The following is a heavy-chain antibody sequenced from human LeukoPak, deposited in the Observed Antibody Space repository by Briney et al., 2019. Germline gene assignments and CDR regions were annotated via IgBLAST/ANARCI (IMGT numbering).Heavy chain of an antibody. CDR3: ARQVRSTTWNYGMDV. CDR1: GGSISSSY. Sequence: KASETLSLTCTVSGGSISSSYWSWIRQPPGKGLEWIGYIYYSGNTDYNPSLKTRVTISVDSSKNQFSLKLSSVTAADTAVYYCARQVRSTTWNYGMDVWGQGTTVTVSS. CDR2: IYYSGNT. V-gene: IGHV4-59*08. D-gene: IGHD2-2*01. J-gene: IGHJ6*02.